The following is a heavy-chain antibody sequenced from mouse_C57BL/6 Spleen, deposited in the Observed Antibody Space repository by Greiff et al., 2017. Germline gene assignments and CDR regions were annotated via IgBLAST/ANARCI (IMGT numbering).Heavy chain of an antibody. J-gene: IGHJ4*01. CDR3: ARPQDSSSYDYAMDY. D-gene: IGHD1-1*01. CDR1: GFTFSDYY. V-gene: IGHV5-12*01. Sequence: EVKLVESGGGLVQPGGSLKLSCAASGFTFSDYYMYWVRQTPEKRLEWVAYISNGGGSTNYPDTVKGRFTISRDNATNTPYLQMSSLKSEDTAMYYCARPQDSSSYDYAMDYWGQGTSVTVSS. CDR2: ISNGGGST.